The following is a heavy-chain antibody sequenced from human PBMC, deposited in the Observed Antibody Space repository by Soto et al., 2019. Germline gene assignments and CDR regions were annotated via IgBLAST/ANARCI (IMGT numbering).Heavy chain of an antibody. D-gene: IGHD6-19*01. J-gene: IGHJ4*02. CDR1: GGSISSYY. CDR2: IYYSGST. V-gene: IGHV4-59*08. Sequence: SETLSLTCTVSGGSISSYYWSWIRQPQGKGLEWIGYIYYSGSTNYNPSLKSRVTISVDTSKNQFSLKLSSVTAADTAVYYCARQDYSSGYDYWGQGTLVTVSS. CDR3: ARQDYSSGYDY.